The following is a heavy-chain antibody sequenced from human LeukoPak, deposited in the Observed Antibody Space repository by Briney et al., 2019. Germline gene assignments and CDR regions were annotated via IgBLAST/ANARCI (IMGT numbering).Heavy chain of an antibody. CDR3: ARDRTLMVRGGENWFDP. CDR2: INPILGIA. CDR1: GGTFSSYA. Sequence: ASVKVSCKASGGTFSSYAISWVRQAPGQGLEWMGRINPILGIANYAQKFQGRVTITADKSTSTAYMELSSLRSEDTAVYYCARDRTLMVRGGENWFDPWGQGTLVTVSS. V-gene: IGHV1-69*04. D-gene: IGHD3-10*01. J-gene: IGHJ5*02.